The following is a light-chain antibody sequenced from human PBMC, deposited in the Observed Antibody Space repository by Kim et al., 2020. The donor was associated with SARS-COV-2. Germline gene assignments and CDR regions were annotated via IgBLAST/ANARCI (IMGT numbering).Light chain of an antibody. V-gene: IGKV3-20*01. J-gene: IGKJ2*01. CDR1: QTLTSSY. Sequence: SPSERATLSCRASQTLTSSYLAWYQQKPGQAPRLLIYGTSTRATGIADRFSGSGSGTDFTLTISRLESDDSAVYYCQQYGRSPSYTFGQGTKLEI. CDR3: QQYGRSPSYT. CDR2: GTS.